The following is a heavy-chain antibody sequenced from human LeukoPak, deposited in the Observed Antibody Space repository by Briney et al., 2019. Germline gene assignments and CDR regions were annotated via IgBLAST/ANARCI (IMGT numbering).Heavy chain of an antibody. CDR3: ARDDDIVVVPAAMGVAFDI. J-gene: IGHJ3*02. D-gene: IGHD2-2*01. Sequence: GGSLRLSCAASGFTFSSYWMSWVCQAPGKGLEWVANIKQDGSEKYYVDSVKGRFTISRDNAKNSLYLQMNSLRAEDTAVYYCARDDDIVVVPAAMGVAFDIWGQGTMVTVSS. CDR2: IKQDGSEK. CDR1: GFTFSSYW. V-gene: IGHV3-7*03.